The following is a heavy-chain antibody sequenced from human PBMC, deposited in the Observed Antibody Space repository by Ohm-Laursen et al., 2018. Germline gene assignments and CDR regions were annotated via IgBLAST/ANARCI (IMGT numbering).Heavy chain of an antibody. CDR2: ISWNSGSI. D-gene: IGHD3-10*01. Sequence: LSCAASGFTFDDYAMHWVRQAPGKGLEWVSGISWNSGSIGYADSVKGRFTISRDNAKNSLYLQMNSLRAEDTALYYCARRAGRRVRGAHAFDIWGQGTMVTVSS. V-gene: IGHV3-9*01. CDR3: ARRAGRRVRGAHAFDI. J-gene: IGHJ3*02. CDR1: GFTFDDYA.